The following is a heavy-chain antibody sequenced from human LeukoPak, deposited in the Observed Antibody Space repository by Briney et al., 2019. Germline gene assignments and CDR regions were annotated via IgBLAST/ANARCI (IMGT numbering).Heavy chain of an antibody. CDR1: GGSFSGYY. V-gene: IGHV4-34*01. D-gene: IGHD1-14*01. Sequence: PSETLSLTCAVYGGSFSGYYWSWIRQPPGKGLEWIGEINHSGSTNYNPSLKSRVTISVDTSKNQFSLKLSSVTAADTAVYYCARGTRTFDPWGRGTLVTVSS. CDR3: ARGTRTFDP. CDR2: INHSGST. J-gene: IGHJ5*02.